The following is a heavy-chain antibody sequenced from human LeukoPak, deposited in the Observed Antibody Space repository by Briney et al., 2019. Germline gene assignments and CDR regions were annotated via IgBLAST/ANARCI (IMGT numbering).Heavy chain of an antibody. CDR3: VRGVGYCCDGACYGPPRYTCYSGLDV. CDR1: GGTFSSYA. V-gene: IGHV1-69*13. J-gene: IGHJ6*02. D-gene: IGHD2-21*02. Sequence: SVKVSCKASGGTFSSYAISWVRQAPGQGLEWMGGIIPIFGTANYAQKFQGRVTITADESTSTAYMELSSLRSEDTAVYYCVRGVGYCCDGACYGPPRYTCYSGLDVWGQGTTVTVSS. CDR2: IIPIFGTA.